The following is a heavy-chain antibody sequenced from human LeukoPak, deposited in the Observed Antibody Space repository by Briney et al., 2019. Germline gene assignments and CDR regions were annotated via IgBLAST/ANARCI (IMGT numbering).Heavy chain of an antibody. CDR1: GGSFSGYY. CDR2: INHSGST. J-gene: IGHJ3*02. V-gene: IGHV4-34*01. Sequence: SETLSLTCAVYGGSFSGYYWSWIRQPPGKGLEWIGEINHSGSTNYNPSLKSRVTISVDTSKNQFSLTLSSVTAADTAVYYCARSNDYGDSDAFDIWGQGTMVTVSS. CDR3: ARSNDYGDSDAFDI. D-gene: IGHD4-17*01.